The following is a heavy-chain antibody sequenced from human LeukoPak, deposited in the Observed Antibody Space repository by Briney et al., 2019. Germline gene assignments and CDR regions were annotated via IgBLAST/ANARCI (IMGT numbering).Heavy chain of an antibody. J-gene: IGHJ4*02. D-gene: IGHD3-3*01. Sequence: ASVKVSCKASGGTFSSYAISWVRQAPEQGLEWMGGIIPIFGTANYAQKFQGRVTITADESTSTAYMELSSLRSEDTAVYYCASYTIFGVVITRPFDYWGQGTLVTVSS. CDR3: ASYTIFGVVITRPFDY. V-gene: IGHV1-69*13. CDR2: IIPIFGTA. CDR1: GGTFSSYA.